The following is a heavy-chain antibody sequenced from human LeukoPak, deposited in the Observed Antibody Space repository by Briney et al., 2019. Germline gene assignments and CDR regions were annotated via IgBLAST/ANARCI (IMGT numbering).Heavy chain of an antibody. Sequence: ASVKVSCKASGGTFSSYAVSWVRQAPGQGLEWMGGIIPIFGTPNYAQKFQGRVTITADESTSTAYMELSSLRSEDTAVYYCARGNLPLGGWYNYWGQGTLVTVSS. V-gene: IGHV1-69*13. D-gene: IGHD3-16*01. CDR1: GGTFSSYA. CDR3: ARGNLPLGGWYNY. CDR2: IIPIFGTP. J-gene: IGHJ4*02.